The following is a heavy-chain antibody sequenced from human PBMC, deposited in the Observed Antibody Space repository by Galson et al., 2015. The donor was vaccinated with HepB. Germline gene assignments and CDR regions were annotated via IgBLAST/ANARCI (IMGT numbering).Heavy chain of an antibody. CDR1: GFAFSNYW. Sequence: SLRLSCAASGFAFSNYWMHWVRQPPGKGLVWISRINSDGGSITFADSVKGRFTISRDNARNTVYLQMNSLRAEDTAVYYCAKDSSAAALDYWGQGTLVTVSS. CDR3: AKDSSAAALDY. D-gene: IGHD6-13*01. J-gene: IGHJ4*02. CDR2: INSDGGSI. V-gene: IGHV3-74*03.